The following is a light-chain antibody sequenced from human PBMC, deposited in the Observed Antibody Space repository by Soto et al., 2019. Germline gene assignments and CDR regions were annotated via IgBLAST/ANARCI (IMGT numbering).Light chain of an antibody. J-gene: IGLJ2*01. Sequence: QLVLTQSPSASASLGASVKLTCTLSSEHSSYAIAWHQQQPEKGPRYLMKLNSDGSHSKGDGIPDRFSGSSSGAERYLTISSFQSEDEADYYCQTWGTGTHVVFGGGTKVTVL. CDR2: LNSDGSH. CDR3: QTWGTGTHVV. CDR1: SEHSSYA. V-gene: IGLV4-69*01.